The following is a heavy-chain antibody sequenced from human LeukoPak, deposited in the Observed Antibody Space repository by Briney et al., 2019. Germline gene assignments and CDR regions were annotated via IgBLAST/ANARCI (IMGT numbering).Heavy chain of an antibody. J-gene: IGHJ4*02. D-gene: IGHD6-19*01. Sequence: SETLSLTCTVSGGSISSYYWSWIRQPPGKGLEWIGYIYYSGSTNYNPSLKSRVTISVDTSKNQFSLKLSSVTAADTAVYYCARDTDFDSSGWYYVYWGQGTLVTVSS. CDR1: GGSISSYY. V-gene: IGHV4-59*01. CDR3: ARDTDFDSSGWYYVY. CDR2: IYYSGST.